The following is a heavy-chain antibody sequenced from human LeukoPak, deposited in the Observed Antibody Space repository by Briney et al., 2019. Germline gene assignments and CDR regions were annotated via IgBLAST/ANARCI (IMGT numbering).Heavy chain of an antibody. V-gene: IGHV1-46*01. D-gene: IGHD4-23*01. CDR2: INPSGGST. Sequence: ASVKVSCTASGYTFTSYDINWVRQAPGQGLEWMGIINPSGGSTSYAQKFQGRVTMTRDTSTSTVYMELSSLRSEDTAVYYCARFVSHLRAFDYGGNFQDYWGQGTLVTVSS. CDR1: GYTFTSYD. CDR3: ARFVSHLRAFDYGGNFQDY. J-gene: IGHJ4*02.